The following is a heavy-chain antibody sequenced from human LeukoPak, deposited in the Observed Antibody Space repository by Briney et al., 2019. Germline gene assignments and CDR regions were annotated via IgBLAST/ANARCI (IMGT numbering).Heavy chain of an antibody. J-gene: IGHJ4*02. CDR3: ARIIVCQSTPQNTATYYAEEDY. CDR2: IDWDNDK. Sequence: EPGPALVKPTETLTLTCSFSGFALRSSGMCVNWIRQPPGKALEWLARIDWDNDKHYNASLKTRLTISEGTSKNQVVLTMTYVDPVDTATYFCARIIVCQSTPQNTATYYAEEDYWGQGTLVTVSS. V-gene: IGHV2-70*11. CDR1: GFALRSSGMC. D-gene: IGHD2-21*01.